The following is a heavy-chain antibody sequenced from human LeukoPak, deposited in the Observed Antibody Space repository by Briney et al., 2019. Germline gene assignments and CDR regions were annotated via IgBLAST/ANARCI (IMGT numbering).Heavy chain of an antibody. CDR1: GFNFGNND. D-gene: IGHD3-22*01. CDR2: IRGYNGQT. CDR3: AKNITMMVF. V-gene: IGHV3-23*01. J-gene: IGHJ4*02. Sequence: GGSLRLSCAASGFNFGNNDMNWVRQTPGKGLEWVSGIRGYNGQTYYADSVKGRFTISRDKSVDTVYLQMNDLKTEDTAVYYCAKNITMMVFWGQGTLVTVSS.